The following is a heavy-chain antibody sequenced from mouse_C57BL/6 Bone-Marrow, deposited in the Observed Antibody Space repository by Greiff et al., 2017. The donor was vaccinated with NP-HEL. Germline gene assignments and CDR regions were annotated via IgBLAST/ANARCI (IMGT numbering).Heavy chain of an antibody. V-gene: IGHV1-26*01. D-gene: IGHD2-2*01. Sequence: VQLQQSGPELVKPGASVKISCKASGYTFTDYYMNWVKQSHGKSLEWIGDINPNNGGTSYNQKFKGKATLTVDKSSSTAYMELRSLTSEDSAVYYCARGWLRQVDDAMDYWGQGTSVTVSS. J-gene: IGHJ4*01. CDR3: ARGWLRQVDDAMDY. CDR2: INPNNGGT. CDR1: GYTFTDYY.